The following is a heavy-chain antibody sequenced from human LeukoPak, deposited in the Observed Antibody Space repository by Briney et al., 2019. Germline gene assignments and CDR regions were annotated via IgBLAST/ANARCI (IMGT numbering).Heavy chain of an antibody. CDR1: GGSISSYY. CDR2: INYSGST. V-gene: IGHV4-59*01. CDR3: AREYGSGSEFDY. Sequence: SETLSLTCIVSGGSISSYYWNWIRQPPGKGLEWIGHINYSGSTNYNPSLKSRVTLSVDTSKNQFSLKLTSVTAADTAVYYCAREYGSGSEFDYWGQGTLVTVSS. D-gene: IGHD3-10*01. J-gene: IGHJ4*02.